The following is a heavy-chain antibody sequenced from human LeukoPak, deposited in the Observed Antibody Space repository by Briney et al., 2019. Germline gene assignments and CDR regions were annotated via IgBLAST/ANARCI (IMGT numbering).Heavy chain of an antibody. CDR2: IYYSGST. CDR3: ARGGSSWDMYYFDY. V-gene: IGHV4-31*03. J-gene: IGHJ4*02. Sequence: PSETLSLTCTVSGGSISSGGYYWSWIRQHPGKGLESIVYIYYSGSTYYNPSLKSRVTISVDTSKNQFSLKLSSVTAADTAVYYCARGGSSWDMYYFDYWGQGTLVTVSS. D-gene: IGHD6-13*01. CDR1: GGSISSGGYY.